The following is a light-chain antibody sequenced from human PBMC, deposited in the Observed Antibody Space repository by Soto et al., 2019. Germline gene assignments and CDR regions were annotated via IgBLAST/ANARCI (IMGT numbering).Light chain of an antibody. CDR3: QHYTNWPLT. CDR2: DAS. V-gene: IGKV3-15*01. J-gene: IGKJ4*01. Sequence: EIVMTQSPVTLSVSPGERATLSCRASHDVSSRLAWYQQKPGQAPGLLIYDASTRATGLPARFSGSGSGTEFTLTISSLQSEDFAVYYCQHYTNWPLTFGGGTKV. CDR1: HDVSSR.